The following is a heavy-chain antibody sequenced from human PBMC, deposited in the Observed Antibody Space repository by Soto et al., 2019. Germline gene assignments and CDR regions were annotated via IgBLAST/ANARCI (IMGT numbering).Heavy chain of an antibody. CDR3: ARDGAHSASNSDY. V-gene: IGHV1-18*04. J-gene: IGHJ4*02. CDR2: ISVYNGDT. Sequence: VSAKVSCKTSGDTFTIYGISWVQQAPGQGLEWMGWISVYNGDTKYAQKLQGRVTMTTDTSTSTAYMELRSLRSDDTAVYYCARDGAHSASNSDYWGQGTLVTVSS. D-gene: IGHD2-21*01. CDR1: GDTFTIYG.